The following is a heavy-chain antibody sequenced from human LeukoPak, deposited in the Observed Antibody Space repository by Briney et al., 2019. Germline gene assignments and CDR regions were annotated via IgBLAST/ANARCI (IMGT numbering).Heavy chain of an antibody. CDR3: ATGYTSGTRIDY. V-gene: IGHV3-21*01. Sequence: GGSLRLSCAASGFTFSAFSMNWVRQAPGKGLEWVSAISSSSSDIYYTDSVKGRFTISRNNANNFLYLQVSSLRAEDTAVYYCATGYTSGTRIDYWGQGTLVSVSS. D-gene: IGHD6-19*01. J-gene: IGHJ4*02. CDR1: GFTFSAFS. CDR2: ISSSSSDI.